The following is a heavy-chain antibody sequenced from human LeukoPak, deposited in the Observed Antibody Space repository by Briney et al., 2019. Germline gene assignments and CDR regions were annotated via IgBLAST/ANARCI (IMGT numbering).Heavy chain of an antibody. CDR3: SRQTDTYCSRANCYVDNFYGLDV. Sequence: GGSLRLSCEASGFPFSGSAIDWVRQAPGKGLEWVGRIRSRANSYVSQYQPSLIGRILISRDDSRDTAYLQMHSLSPADTAVYYCSRQTDTYCSRANCYVDNFYGLDVWGQGTRVTVSS. J-gene: IGHJ6*02. CDR1: GFPFSGSA. CDR2: IRSRANSYVS. V-gene: IGHV3-73*01. D-gene: IGHD2-2*01.